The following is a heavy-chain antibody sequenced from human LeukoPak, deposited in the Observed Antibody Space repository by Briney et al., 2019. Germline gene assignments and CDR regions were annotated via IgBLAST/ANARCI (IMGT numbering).Heavy chain of an antibody. D-gene: IGHD2-21*02. Sequence: SETLSLTCTVSGGSISSHYWSWIRQPPGKGLEWIGYIYYSGSTNYNPSLKSRVTISVDTSKNQFSLKLSSVTAADTAVYYCASSYCAGDCYLGFGDWGQGTLVTVSS. CDR2: IYYSGST. CDR3: ASSYCAGDCYLGFGD. CDR1: GGSISSHY. J-gene: IGHJ4*02. V-gene: IGHV4-59*11.